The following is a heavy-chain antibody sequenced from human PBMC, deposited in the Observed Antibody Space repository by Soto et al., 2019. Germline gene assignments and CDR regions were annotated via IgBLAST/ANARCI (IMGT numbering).Heavy chain of an antibody. V-gene: IGHV3-9*01. J-gene: IGHJ3*02. CDR1: GFTFEDYA. Sequence: EVQLAESGGGLAQPGRSLRLSCAASGFTFEDYAMHWVRQAPGKGLEWVSGISWNSGSIGYADSVKGRFTISRDNAKNSLYLQMNSLRTEDTALYYCAKDMTISSLDAFDMWGQGTMVTVSS. CDR3: AKDMTISSLDAFDM. CDR2: ISWNSGSI. D-gene: IGHD3-3*01.